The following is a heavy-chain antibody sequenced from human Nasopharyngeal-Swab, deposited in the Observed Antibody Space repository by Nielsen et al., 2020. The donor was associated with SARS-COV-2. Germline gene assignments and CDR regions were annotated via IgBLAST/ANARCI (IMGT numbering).Heavy chain of an antibody. V-gene: IGHV3-15*01. J-gene: IGHJ3*02. CDR3: ARGPPYSGSYWDAFDI. Sequence: GGSLRLSCGASGFTSSNAWMSWVRQAPGKGLEWVGRIKSKTEGGTTDYAAPVKGRFTISRDDSKNTLFLQMNSLKTEDTAVYYCARGPPYSGSYWDAFDIWGQGTMVTVSS. D-gene: IGHD1-26*01. CDR1: GFTSSNAW. CDR2: IKSKTEGGTT.